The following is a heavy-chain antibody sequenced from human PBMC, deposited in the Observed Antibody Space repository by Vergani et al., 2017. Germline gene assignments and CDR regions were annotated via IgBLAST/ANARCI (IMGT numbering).Heavy chain of an antibody. J-gene: IGHJ4*02. CDR1: GFTFSTYW. D-gene: IGHD2-15*01. Sequence: EVQLVESGGGLVQPGGSLRLSCAASGFTFSTYWMSWVRQAPGKGLEWVANIKQDGSEKSYVDSAKGRFTISRDNAKNSLYLQMNSLRAEDTAVYYCARDSRLGMVVAATVFDYWGQGTLVTVSS. V-gene: IGHV3-7*01. CDR2: IKQDGSEK. CDR3: ARDSRLGMVVAATVFDY.